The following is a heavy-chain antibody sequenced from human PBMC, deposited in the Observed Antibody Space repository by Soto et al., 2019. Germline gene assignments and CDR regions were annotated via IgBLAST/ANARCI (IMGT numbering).Heavy chain of an antibody. CDR3: ARDGVSRKRTVGARGGWFDP. J-gene: IGHJ5*02. CDR2: INAGNGNT. V-gene: IGHV1-3*01. Sequence: QVQLVQSGAEVKKPGASVKVSCKASGYTFTSYAMHWVRQAPGQRLEWMGWINAGNGNTKYSQKFQGRVTMTRDTSISTAYMELSRLRSDDTAVYYCARDGVSRKRTVGARGGWFDPWGQGTLVTVSS. D-gene: IGHD1-26*01. CDR1: GYTFTSYA.